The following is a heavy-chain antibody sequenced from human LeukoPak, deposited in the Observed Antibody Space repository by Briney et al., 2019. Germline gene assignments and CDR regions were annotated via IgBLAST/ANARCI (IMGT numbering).Heavy chain of an antibody. CDR1: GGTFSSYA. CDR2: IIPILGIA. V-gene: IGHV1-69*04. CDR3: ARLYSSSHWGWFDP. D-gene: IGHD6-13*01. Sequence: SVKVSCKASGGTFSSYAISWVRQAPGQGLEWMGRIIPILGIANYAQKFQGRVTITADKSTSTAYMELSSLRSEDTAVYYCARLYSSSHWGWFDPWGQGTLVTVSS. J-gene: IGHJ5*02.